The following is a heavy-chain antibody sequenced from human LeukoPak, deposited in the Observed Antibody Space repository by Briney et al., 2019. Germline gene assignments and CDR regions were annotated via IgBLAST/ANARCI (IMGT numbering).Heavy chain of an antibody. CDR1: GFIVSTNY. V-gene: IGHV3-66*04. D-gene: IGHD6-19*01. CDR3: AKRSPVAV. J-gene: IGHJ4*02. Sequence: GGSLRLSCAASGFIVSTNYMSWVRQAPGKGLEWISVTYSSGYTSYTDSVKGRFTIFRDNSKNTLFLQMNSLRDEGTAVYYCAKRSPVAVWGQGTLVTVSS. CDR2: TYSSGYT.